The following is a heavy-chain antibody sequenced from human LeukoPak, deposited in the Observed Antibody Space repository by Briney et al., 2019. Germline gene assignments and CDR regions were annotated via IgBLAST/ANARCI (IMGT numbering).Heavy chain of an antibody. CDR1: GGSFSGYY. D-gene: IGHD6-13*01. Sequence: SETLSLTCAVYGGSFSGYYWSWIRQPPGKGLEWIGEINHSGSTNYNPSLKSRVTISVDTSKNQFSLKLSSVTAADTAVYYCARRAYSSSWYQGPYFFDYWGQGTLVTVSS. CDR3: ARRAYSSSWYQGPYFFDY. CDR2: INHSGST. V-gene: IGHV4-34*01. J-gene: IGHJ4*02.